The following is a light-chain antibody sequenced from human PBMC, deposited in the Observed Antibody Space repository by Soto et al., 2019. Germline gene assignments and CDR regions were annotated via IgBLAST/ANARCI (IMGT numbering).Light chain of an antibody. CDR2: GAS. J-gene: IGKJ1*01. CDR3: LQYGDSPWT. CDR1: QSVSSSY. Sequence: EIVLTQSPGTLSLPPGERATLSCRASQSVSSSYFAWSQQTPGQAPRLLTHGASSRATGFPDRFSGSVSGTDYSLTISRLESEDFAVFYCLQYGDSPWTFGQGTKVDIK. V-gene: IGKV3-20*01.